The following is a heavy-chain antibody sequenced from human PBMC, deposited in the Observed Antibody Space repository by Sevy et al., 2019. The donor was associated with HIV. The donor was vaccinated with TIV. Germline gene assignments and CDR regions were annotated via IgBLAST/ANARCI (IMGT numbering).Heavy chain of an antibody. CDR1: GFTVGSNY. V-gene: IGHV3-53*01. CDR2: IYSGVTT. D-gene: IGHD3-22*01. J-gene: IGHJ3*02. Sequence: GGSLRLSCAASGFTVGSNYMSWVRQAPGKGLEWVSIIYSGVTTSYADSVKGRFTISRDNSKNTLYLQMNSLRAEDTAVYYCARVSVYYYDSSGYYTTGNAFDIRGQGTMVTVSS. CDR3: ARVSVYYYDSSGYYTTGNAFDI.